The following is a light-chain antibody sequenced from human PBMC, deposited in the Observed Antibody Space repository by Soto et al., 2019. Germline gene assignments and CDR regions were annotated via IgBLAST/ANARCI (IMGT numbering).Light chain of an antibody. J-gene: IGKJ2*01. V-gene: IGKV4-1*01. Sequence: DIVMTQFPDSLGVSLGERATINCRSSQSLLYIANNKNYLAWYQQKPGQPPKLLISWASARESGVPDRFSGSGSGAEFTLTITTLQREDFATYYCQQSYSTLYTFGQGTKLEIK. CDR2: WAS. CDR3: QQSYSTLYT. CDR1: QSLLYIANNKNY.